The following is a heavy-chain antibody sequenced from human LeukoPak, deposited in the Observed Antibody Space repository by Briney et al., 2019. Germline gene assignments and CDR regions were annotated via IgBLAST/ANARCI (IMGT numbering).Heavy chain of an antibody. D-gene: IGHD4-23*01. CDR2: ISFNGSHE. Sequence: GALRLSCAASGFNFRSYAIHWVRQAPGKGLEWVAVISFNGSHEYYADSVEGRFTISRDNSKNTLYLQMNSLRAEDTAVYYCANHRLRWYLDAFDIWGQGTMVTVSS. V-gene: IGHV3-30-3*01. J-gene: IGHJ3*02. CDR1: GFNFRSYA. CDR3: ANHRLRWYLDAFDI.